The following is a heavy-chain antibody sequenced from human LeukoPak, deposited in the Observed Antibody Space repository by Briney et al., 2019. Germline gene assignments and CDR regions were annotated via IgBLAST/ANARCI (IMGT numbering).Heavy chain of an antibody. CDR3: ARGNRPYGEHDAFDI. CDR1: DESFSGYY. V-gene: IGHV4-34*01. J-gene: IGHJ3*02. D-gene: IGHD3-10*01. Sequence: PSETLSLTCAVYDESFSGYYCSWIRQPPRKGLEWIGEIDHSGSTNYNPSLRSRVTISVDTSKNQFSRKVGSVSAADTAVYYCARGNRPYGEHDAFDIWGHGTTVTVSP. CDR2: IDHSGST.